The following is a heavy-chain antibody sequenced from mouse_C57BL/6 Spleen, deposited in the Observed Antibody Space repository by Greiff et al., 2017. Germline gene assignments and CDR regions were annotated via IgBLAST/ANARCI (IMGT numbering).Heavy chain of an antibody. V-gene: IGHV1-64*01. J-gene: IGHJ2*01. CDR2: IHPNSGST. D-gene: IGHD1-1*01. Sequence: QVQLQQPGAELVKPGASVKLSCKASGYTFTSYWMHWVKQRTGQGLEWIGMIHPNSGSTNYNEKFKSKATLTVDKSSSTAYMQLSSLTSEDSAVYYCARRYYGSSLYYFDYWGQGTTLTVSS. CDR1: GYTFTSYW. CDR3: ARRYYGSSLYYFDY.